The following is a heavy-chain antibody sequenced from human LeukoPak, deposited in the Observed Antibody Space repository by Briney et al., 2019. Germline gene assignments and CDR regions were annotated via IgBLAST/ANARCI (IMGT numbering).Heavy chain of an antibody. CDR1: GYSFSSYW. Sequence: GESLKISCEASGYSFSSYWIGWVRQMPGRGLEWMGVIQPYDSDTRYNPSFQGQVTISADKSISTAYLQWSGLKASDTAMYYCARQGITMVRGVLLDAFDIWGQGTMVTVSS. D-gene: IGHD3-10*01. CDR2: IQPYDSDT. J-gene: IGHJ3*02. V-gene: IGHV5-51*01. CDR3: ARQGITMVRGVLLDAFDI.